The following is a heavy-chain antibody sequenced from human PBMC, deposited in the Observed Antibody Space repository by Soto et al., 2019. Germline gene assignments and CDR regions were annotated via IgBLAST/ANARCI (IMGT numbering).Heavy chain of an antibody. V-gene: IGHV3-11*06. CDR3: ARDPMGRGVPLDY. CDR2: ISSDSGYT. CDR1: GFTFSYYY. D-gene: IGHD3-10*01. J-gene: IGHJ4*02. Sequence: PGGSLRLSCAASGFTFSYYYMRWIRQAPGKGLEWVSYISSDSGYTQYADSLQGRFTVSRDNAKNSMYLEMKGLRAEDTAVYFCARDPMGRGVPLDYWGPGTLVTVS.